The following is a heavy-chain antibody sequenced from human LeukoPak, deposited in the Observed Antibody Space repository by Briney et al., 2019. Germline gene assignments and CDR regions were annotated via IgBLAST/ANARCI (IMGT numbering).Heavy chain of an antibody. CDR1: GDSVSSNSAA. CDR3: ARDLVYSSSPGVDY. J-gene: IGHJ4*02. D-gene: IGHD6-6*01. V-gene: IGHV6-1*01. Sequence: SQTLSLTCAISGDSVSSNSAAWNWLRQSPSRGLEWLGRTYYRSKWYNDYAVSVKSLITINPDTSKNQFSLQLNSVTPEDTAVYYCARDLVYSSSPGVDYWGQGTLVTVSS. CDR2: TYYRSKWYN.